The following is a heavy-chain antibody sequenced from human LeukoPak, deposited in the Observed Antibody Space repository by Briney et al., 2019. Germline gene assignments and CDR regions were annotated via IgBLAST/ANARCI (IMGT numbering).Heavy chain of an antibody. J-gene: IGHJ4*02. Sequence: SETLSLTCTVSGGSISISDYYWGWVRQPPGKGLEWIANIFYTGSTYYNPSLRGRVTISVDTSKNQFSLKLNSVTAADTAVYYCARVLNSGGYSEYFDQWGQGTLVTVSS. D-gene: IGHD3-22*01. CDR2: IFYTGST. CDR1: GGSISISDYY. V-gene: IGHV4-39*01. CDR3: ARVLNSGGYSEYFDQ.